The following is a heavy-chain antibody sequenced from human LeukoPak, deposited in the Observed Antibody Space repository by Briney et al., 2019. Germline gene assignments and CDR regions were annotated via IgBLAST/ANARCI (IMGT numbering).Heavy chain of an antibody. D-gene: IGHD3-22*01. CDR3: ARDSRSLYYDSSGYYPF. J-gene: IGHJ4*02. V-gene: IGHV1-3*01. CDR1: GYTFTIYA. CDR2: INAGNGNT. Sequence: ASVKVSCKASGYTFTIYAMHWVRQAPGQRLEWMGWINAGNGNTKYSQKFQGRVTITRDTSASTAYMELSSLRSEDTAVYYCARDSRSLYYDSSGYYPFWGQGTLVTVSS.